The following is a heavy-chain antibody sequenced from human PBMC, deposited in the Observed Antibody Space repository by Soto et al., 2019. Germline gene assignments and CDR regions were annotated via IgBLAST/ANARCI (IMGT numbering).Heavy chain of an antibody. CDR2: ISAYNGNT. Sequence: ASVKVSCKASGYTFTSYGISWVRQAHGQGLEWMGWISAYNGNTNYAQKLQGRVTMTTDTSTSTAYMELRSLRSDDTAVYYCARVRAPGIAAAGTFDYWGQGTLVTVSS. V-gene: IGHV1-18*01. CDR1: GYTFTSYG. CDR3: ARVRAPGIAAAGTFDY. J-gene: IGHJ4*02. D-gene: IGHD6-13*01.